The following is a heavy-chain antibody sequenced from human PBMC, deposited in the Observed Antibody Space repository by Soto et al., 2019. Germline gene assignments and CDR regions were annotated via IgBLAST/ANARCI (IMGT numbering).Heavy chain of an antibody. D-gene: IGHD5-18*01. CDR2: IYYSGST. Sequence: SETLSLTCTVSGGSISSYYWSWIRQPPGKGLEWIGYIYYSGSTYYNPSLKSRVTISVDTSKNQFSLKLSSVTAADTAVYYCVRVAFGVVPTGRGYSYGLLDYWGQGTLVTVSS. J-gene: IGHJ4*02. CDR1: GGSISSYY. CDR3: VRVAFGVVPTGRGYSYGLLDY. V-gene: IGHV4-59*04.